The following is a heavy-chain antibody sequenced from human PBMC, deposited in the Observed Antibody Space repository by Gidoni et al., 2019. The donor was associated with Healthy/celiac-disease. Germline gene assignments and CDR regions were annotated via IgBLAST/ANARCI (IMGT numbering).Heavy chain of an antibody. CDR3: AKDYDSWVQVFDY. J-gene: IGHJ4*02. D-gene: IGHD6-13*01. V-gene: IGHV3-23*01. CDR2: ISGRGGST. Sequence: EVQLLESGGGLVQPGGSLILSCAASGFTFSSYAMSWVRPAPGKGLEWVSGISGRGGSTYYAGSVKGRFTISRDNSKNTLYLQMNSLRAEDTAVYYCAKDYDSWVQVFDYWGQGTLVTVSS. CDR1: GFTFSSYA.